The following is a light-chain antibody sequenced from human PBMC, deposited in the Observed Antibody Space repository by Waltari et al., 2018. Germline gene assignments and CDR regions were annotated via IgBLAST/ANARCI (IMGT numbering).Light chain of an antibody. CDR2: GAS. CDR1: QSVSHNN. Sequence: EIVLTQSPGTLSLSPGERATLPCRATQSVSHNNIAWYQQKDGQAPRLLMYGASSRATGIPDRFSGSGSGTDFTLSISRLEPEDYGVYYCQQYAGSPITFGGGTKVEI. J-gene: IGKJ4*01. CDR3: QQYAGSPIT. V-gene: IGKV3-20*01.